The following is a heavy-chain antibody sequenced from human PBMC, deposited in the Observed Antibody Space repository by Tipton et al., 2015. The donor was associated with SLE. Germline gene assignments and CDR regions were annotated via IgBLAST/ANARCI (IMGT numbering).Heavy chain of an antibody. V-gene: IGHV4-59*01. J-gene: IGHJ5*02. CDR3: ARGPPFMEWERNWFDP. CDR2: LNYNGGA. Sequence: TLSLTCSVSGGSITNKYWSWIRQPPGKGLEWIGYLNYNGGATYSPSLKSRVTTSVDTSKNQFSLKLTSVTAADTAVYYCARGPPFMEWERNWFDPWGQGTQVTVSS. CDR1: GGSITNKY. D-gene: IGHD3-3*02.